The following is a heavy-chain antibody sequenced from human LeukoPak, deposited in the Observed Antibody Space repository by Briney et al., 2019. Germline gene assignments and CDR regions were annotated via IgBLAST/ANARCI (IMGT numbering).Heavy chain of an antibody. CDR3: ASRSGSGWYPDAFDI. V-gene: IGHV3-30*03. Sequence: GGSLRLSCMGSRFAFNYYGMHWVRQTPGRGLEWVAVVSADGSERYYAEFVKGRFTISRDNSKNTLYLQMNSLRAEDTAVYYCASRSGSGWYPDAFDIWGQGTMVTVSS. J-gene: IGHJ3*02. CDR2: VSADGSER. CDR1: RFAFNYYG. D-gene: IGHD6-19*01.